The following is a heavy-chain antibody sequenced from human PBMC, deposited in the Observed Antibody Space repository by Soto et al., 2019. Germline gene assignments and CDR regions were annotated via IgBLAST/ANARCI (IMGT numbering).Heavy chain of an antibody. CDR2: ISGSGGST. V-gene: IGHV3-23*01. CDR3: AGGTTVTTIRYYYYYYGMDV. D-gene: IGHD4-17*01. CDR1: GFTFSSYA. J-gene: IGHJ6*02. Sequence: PGGSLRLSCAASGFTFSSYAMSWVRQAPGKGLEWVSAISGSGGSTYYADSVKGRFTISRDNSKNTLYLQMNSLRAEDTAVYYCAGGTTVTTIRYYYYYYGMDVWGQGTTVTVSS.